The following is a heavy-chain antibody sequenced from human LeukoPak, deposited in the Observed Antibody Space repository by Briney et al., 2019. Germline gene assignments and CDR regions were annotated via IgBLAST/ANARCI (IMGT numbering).Heavy chain of an antibody. Sequence: PGESLKISCKVSGYLFTSYWIAWVRQMPGKGLEWMGIIFPGDSDTRYSPSFQGQVTISADKSISTAYLQWSSLKASDTATYYCARLPGSGHATNFDYWGQGTLVTVSS. CDR1: GYLFTSYW. D-gene: IGHD5-12*01. J-gene: IGHJ4*02. CDR3: ARLPGSGHATNFDY. CDR2: IFPGDSDT. V-gene: IGHV5-51*01.